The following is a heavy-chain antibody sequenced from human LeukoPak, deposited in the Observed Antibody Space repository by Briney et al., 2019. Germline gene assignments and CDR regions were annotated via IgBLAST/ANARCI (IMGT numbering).Heavy chain of an antibody. J-gene: IGHJ5*02. CDR2: IHHRGLS. CDR3: ARDRGYSYGHNWLDP. V-gene: IGHV4-31*11. CDR1: GGSITSGDYY. Sequence: SETLSLTCAVSGGSITSGDYYWSWIRRHPGKGLEWIGYIHHRGLSYYNPSLESRISLSIDTSQNQVSLKLSSVTAADTAVYYCARDRGYSYGHNWLDPWGQGTLVTVSS. D-gene: IGHD5-18*01.